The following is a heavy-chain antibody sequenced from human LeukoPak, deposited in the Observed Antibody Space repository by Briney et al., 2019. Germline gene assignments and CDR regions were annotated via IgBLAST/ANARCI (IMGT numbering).Heavy chain of an antibody. CDR3: ARDLTYSGSYFDY. CDR1: GGSISSYY. J-gene: IGHJ4*02. D-gene: IGHD1-26*01. CDR2: IYYSGST. Sequence: SETLSLTCTVSGGSISSYYWSWIRQPPGKGLEWIGYIYYSGSTNYNPSLKSRVTISVDTSKNQFSLKLSSVTAADTAVYYCARDLTYSGSYFDYWGQGTLVTVSS. V-gene: IGHV4-59*12.